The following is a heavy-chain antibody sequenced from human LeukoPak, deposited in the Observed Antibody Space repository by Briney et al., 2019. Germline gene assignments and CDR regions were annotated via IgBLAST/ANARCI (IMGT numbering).Heavy chain of an antibody. CDR1: GFTVSSNY. CDR3: ARGAGYNYPYYFDY. D-gene: IGHD5-24*01. Sequence: GGSLRLSCAASGFTVSSNYMNWVRQAPGKGLEWVSVIYGGGNIYYADSVKGRFTISRDNSKNTLYLQMNSLRAEDTAVYYCARGAGYNYPYYFDYWGQGALVTVSS. V-gene: IGHV3-53*01. CDR2: IYGGGNI. J-gene: IGHJ4*02.